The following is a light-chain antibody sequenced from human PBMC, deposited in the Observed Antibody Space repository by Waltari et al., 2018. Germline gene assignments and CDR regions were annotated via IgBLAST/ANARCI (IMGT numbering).Light chain of an antibody. CDR2: GAS. V-gene: IGKV1-NL1*01. J-gene: IGKJ4*01. CDR1: QGIGTD. Sequence: IQMTQSPSSLSASVGDRVTITCRASQGIGTDIAWYQVKPGKAPKLLLYGASRLGSWVPSSFSGSGYGTDYTLTISSLQPEDFATYYCQQYYSIALDFGGGTKVEIK. CDR3: QQYYSIALD.